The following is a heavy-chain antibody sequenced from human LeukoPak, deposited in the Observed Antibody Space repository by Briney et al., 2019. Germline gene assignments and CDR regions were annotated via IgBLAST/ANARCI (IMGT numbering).Heavy chain of an antibody. CDR2: INHSGST. Sequence: SETLSLTCAVYGGSFSGYYWSWIRQPPGKGLEWSGEINHSGSTNYNPSLKSRVTISVDTSKNQFSLKLSSVTAADTAVYYCARGRGDIVVVVAVRWDYWGQGTLVTVSS. CDR1: GGSFSGYY. D-gene: IGHD2-15*01. CDR3: ARGRGDIVVVVAVRWDY. J-gene: IGHJ4*02. V-gene: IGHV4-34*01.